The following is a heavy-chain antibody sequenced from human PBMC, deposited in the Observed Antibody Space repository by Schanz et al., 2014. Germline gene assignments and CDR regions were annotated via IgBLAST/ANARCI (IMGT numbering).Heavy chain of an antibody. J-gene: IGHJ4*02. D-gene: IGHD1-1*01. CDR2: LSLDSGHI. V-gene: IGHV3-21*06. CDR3: ARDGVAATTDFEY. Sequence: EVQLVESGGGLVKPGGSLRLSCTASGFSFDSYNMNWVRQTPGKGLEWVAFLSLDSGHIYYANSVKGRFTIARNNAKSSLHPQWNSLRADDTAVYYCARDGVAATTDFEYWGQGALVTVSS. CDR1: GFSFDSYN.